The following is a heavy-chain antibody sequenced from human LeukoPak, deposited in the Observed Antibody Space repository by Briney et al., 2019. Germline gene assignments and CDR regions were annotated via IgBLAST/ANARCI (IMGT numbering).Heavy chain of an antibody. CDR3: ASPLRSEGGTMIDPSTHAFDI. V-gene: IGHV1-46*01. D-gene: IGHD3-22*01. CDR2: INPSGGST. Sequence: ASVKVSCKASGYTFTSYYMHWVRQAPGQGLEWMGIINPSGGSTSYAQKFQGRVTMTRDTSTSTVYMELSSLRSEDTAVYYCASPLRSEGGTMIDPSTHAFDIWGQGTMVTVSS. J-gene: IGHJ3*02. CDR1: GYTFTSYY.